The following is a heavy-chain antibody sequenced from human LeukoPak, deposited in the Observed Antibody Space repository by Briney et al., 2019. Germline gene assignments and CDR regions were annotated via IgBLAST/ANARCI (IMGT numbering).Heavy chain of an antibody. CDR2: IKSKTDGGTT. Sequence: GGSLRLSCAASGFTFSNAWMSWVRQAPGKGLEWAGRIKSKTDGGTTDYAAPVKGRFTISRDDSKNTLYLQMNSLKTEDTAVYYCTTDPPKYYYDSSGYSGIWGQGTLVTVSS. J-gene: IGHJ4*02. V-gene: IGHV3-15*01. D-gene: IGHD3-22*01. CDR3: TTDPPKYYYDSSGYSGI. CDR1: GFTFSNAW.